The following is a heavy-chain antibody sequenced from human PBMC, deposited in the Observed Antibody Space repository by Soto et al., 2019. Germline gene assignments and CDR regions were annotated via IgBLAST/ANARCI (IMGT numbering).Heavy chain of an antibody. CDR2: FDPEDGET. J-gene: IGHJ4*02. D-gene: IGHD6-13*01. CDR3: AKDRVIETAAGAPGFDY. Sequence: ASVKVSCKVSGYTLTELSMHWVRQAPGKGLEWMGGFDPEDGETIYAQKFQGRVTMTEDTSTDTAYMELSSLRSEDTAVYYCAKDRVIETAAGAPGFDYWGQGTLVTVSS. V-gene: IGHV1-24*01. CDR1: GYTLTELS.